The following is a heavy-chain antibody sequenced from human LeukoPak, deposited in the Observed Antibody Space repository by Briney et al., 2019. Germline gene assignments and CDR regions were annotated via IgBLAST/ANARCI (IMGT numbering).Heavy chain of an antibody. CDR1: GYIFTSYG. J-gene: IGHJ6*03. CDR2: INTYNGNT. D-gene: IGHD6-13*01. Sequence: ASVKVSCKASGYIFTSYGISWVRQAPGQGLEWMGWINTYNGNTKYAQKVQGRVTMTTDTSTSTAYMELSRLRSDDTAVYYCAREVSSSWYRDYMDVWGKGTTVTISS. CDR3: AREVSSSWYRDYMDV. V-gene: IGHV1-18*01.